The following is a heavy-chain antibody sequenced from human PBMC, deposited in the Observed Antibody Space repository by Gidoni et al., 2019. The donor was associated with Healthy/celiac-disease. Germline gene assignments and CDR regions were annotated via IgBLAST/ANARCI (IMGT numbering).Heavy chain of an antibody. CDR2: IIPIFGTA. CDR1: GGTFSRYA. Sequence: QVQLVQSGAEVKKPGSSVKVSCKASGGTFSRYAISWVRQAPGQGLEWMGGIIPIFGTANYAQKFQGRVTITADESTSTAYMELSSLRSEDTAVYYCARDPPDYYDSSGPTGSWFDPWGQGTLVTVSS. CDR3: ARDPPDYYDSSGPTGSWFDP. D-gene: IGHD3-22*01. J-gene: IGHJ5*02. V-gene: IGHV1-69*01.